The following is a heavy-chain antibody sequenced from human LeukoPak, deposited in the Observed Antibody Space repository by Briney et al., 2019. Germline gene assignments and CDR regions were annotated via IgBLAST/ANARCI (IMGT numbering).Heavy chain of an antibody. Sequence: GGSLRLSCAASGFTVSSNYMSWVRQAPGKGLEWVSVIYSGGSTYYADSVKGRFTISRDNSKSALYIQMNSLRAEDTAVYYCTFGYFDWLAYFQHWGQGTLVTVSS. CDR1: GFTVSSNY. V-gene: IGHV3-53*01. J-gene: IGHJ1*01. CDR2: IYSGGST. D-gene: IGHD3-9*01. CDR3: TFGYFDWLAYFQH.